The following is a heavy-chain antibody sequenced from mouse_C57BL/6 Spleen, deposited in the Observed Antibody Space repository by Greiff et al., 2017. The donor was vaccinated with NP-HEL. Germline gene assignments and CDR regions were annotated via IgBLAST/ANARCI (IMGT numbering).Heavy chain of an antibody. CDR1: GYTFTSYW. Sequence: LQQPGAELVMPGASVKLSCKASGYTFTSYWMHWVKQRPGQGLEWIGEIDPSDSYTNYNQKFKGKSTLTVDKSSSTAYMQLSSLTSEDSAVYYCAFLYYGSSYNYFDYWGQGTTLTVSS. CDR2: IDPSDSYT. CDR3: AFLYYGSSYNYFDY. V-gene: IGHV1-69*01. D-gene: IGHD1-1*01. J-gene: IGHJ2*01.